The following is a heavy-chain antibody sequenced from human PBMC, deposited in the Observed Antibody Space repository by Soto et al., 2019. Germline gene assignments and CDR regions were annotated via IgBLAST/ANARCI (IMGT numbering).Heavy chain of an antibody. CDR2: IPYSGST. Sequence: QVHLQESGPRLVKPSQTLSLTCAVSGDSVTRRVSYCSGFRQHPGKGPEWIGYIPYSGSTEYNPSVNSRVTLSMDTSENQVSLNLTSVTAADTAVYFCARGSNWYFDLWGRGTLVTVSS. CDR1: GDSVTRRVSY. J-gene: IGHJ2*01. V-gene: IGHV4-31*11. CDR3: ARGSNWYFDL. D-gene: IGHD4-4*01.